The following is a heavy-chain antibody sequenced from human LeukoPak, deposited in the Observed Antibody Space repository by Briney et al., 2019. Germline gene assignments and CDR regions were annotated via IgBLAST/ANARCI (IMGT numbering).Heavy chain of an antibody. CDR3: AGDYGSDNS. Sequence: SETLSLTCTVYGGSISRYYWSWFRQPPGKGLEWIGYIYYSGSTNYNPSLKSRVTMSLDTSKSQFSLRLSSVTAADTAVYYCAGDYGSDNSWGQGTLVTVSS. CDR1: GGSISRYY. V-gene: IGHV4-59*01. CDR2: IYYSGST. D-gene: IGHD4-17*01. J-gene: IGHJ4*02.